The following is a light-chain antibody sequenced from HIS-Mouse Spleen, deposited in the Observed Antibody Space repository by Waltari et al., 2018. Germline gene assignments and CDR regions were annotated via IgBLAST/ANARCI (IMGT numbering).Light chain of an antibody. Sequence: SYVLTQPPSVSVAPGKTARITCGGNNIGSKSVHWYQQKPGQAPVLVGYDDSDRPSGNPGRFAGANSGNTATLTISRVEAGDEADYYCQVWDSSSDHVVFGGGTKLTVL. CDR2: DDS. CDR3: QVWDSSSDHVV. CDR1: NIGSKS. J-gene: IGLJ2*01. V-gene: IGLV3-21*03.